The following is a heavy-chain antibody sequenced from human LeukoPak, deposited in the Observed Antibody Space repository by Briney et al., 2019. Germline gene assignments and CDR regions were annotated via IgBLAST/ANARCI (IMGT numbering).Heavy chain of an antibody. V-gene: IGHV4-34*01. J-gene: IGHJ6*02. CDR3: ARGPGSSCDRSPGGMDV. CDR1: GGSFSGYY. D-gene: IGHD2-21*01. Sequence: SETLSLTCAVYGGSFSGYYWSWIRQPPGKGLEWIGEINHSGSTNYNPSLKSRVTISVDTSKNQFSLKLSSVTAADTAVYYCARGPGSSCDRSPGGMDVWGQGTTVTVSS. CDR2: INHSGST.